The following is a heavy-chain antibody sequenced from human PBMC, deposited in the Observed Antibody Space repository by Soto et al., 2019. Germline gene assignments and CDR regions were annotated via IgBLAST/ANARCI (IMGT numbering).Heavy chain of an antibody. V-gene: IGHV4-34*01. CDR3: ARKYTIFGENYFDD. D-gene: IGHD3-3*01. CDR2: INHSGST. J-gene: IGHJ4*02. Sequence: SLTCAVYGGSFSGYYWSWIRQPPGKGLEWIGEINHSGSTNYNPSLKSRVTISVDTSKNQFSLKLSSVTAADTAVYYCARKYTIFGENYFDDWGQGTLVTVSS. CDR1: GGSFSGYY.